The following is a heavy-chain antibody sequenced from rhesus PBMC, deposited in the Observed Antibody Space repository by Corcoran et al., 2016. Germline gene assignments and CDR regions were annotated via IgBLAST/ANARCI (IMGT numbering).Heavy chain of an antibody. D-gene: IGHD6-25*01. CDR1: GFTFSDYY. J-gene: IGHJ4*01. Sequence: EVQLVESGGGLAKPGGSLRLSCAASGFTFSDYYMHLVRRSSGKGFEWVLRSSNCGGSTCYAYSVKGRFTISRENAKNTLYLQMDSLRAEDTALYYCASPFTAAGGYWGQGVLVTVSS. V-gene: IGHV3-59*01. CDR3: ASPFTAAGGY. CDR2: SSNCGGST.